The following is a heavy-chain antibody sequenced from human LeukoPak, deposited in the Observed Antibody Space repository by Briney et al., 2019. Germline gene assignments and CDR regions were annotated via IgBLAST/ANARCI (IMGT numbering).Heavy chain of an antibody. CDR3: ARGALLLWFGESPIDY. V-gene: IGHV1-8*02. Sequence: ASVKVSCKASGYTFTGYYMHWVRQATGQGLEWMGWMNPNSGNTGYAQKFQGRVTMTRNTSISTAYMELSSLRSEDTAVYYCARGALLLWFGESPIDYWGQGTLVTVSS. CDR2: MNPNSGNT. CDR1: GYTFTGYY. J-gene: IGHJ4*02. D-gene: IGHD3-10*01.